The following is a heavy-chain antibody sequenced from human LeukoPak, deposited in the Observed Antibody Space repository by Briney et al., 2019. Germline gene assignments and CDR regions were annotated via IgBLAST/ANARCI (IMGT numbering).Heavy chain of an antibody. CDR1: GFNFSRYY. CDR2: ISGSSTTI. D-gene: IGHD6-19*01. Sequence: GGSLRLSCAVSGFNFSRYYMNWVRQAPGKGLEWVSYISGSSTTIQYADSVKGRFTISRDNAKNSLYLQMDSLSAEDTAVYYCARVQVGGTGRGPLDWGQGTLVAVSS. J-gene: IGHJ4*02. CDR3: ARVQVGGTGRGPLD. V-gene: IGHV3-48*01.